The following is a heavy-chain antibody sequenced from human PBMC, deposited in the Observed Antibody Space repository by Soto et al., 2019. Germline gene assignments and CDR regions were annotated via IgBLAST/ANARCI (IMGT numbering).Heavy chain of an antibody. D-gene: IGHD2-15*01. CDR3: ARSDIVVVVAAPYYYYGMDV. CDR2: IYYSGST. V-gene: IGHV4-61*01. J-gene: IGHJ6*02. CDR1: GGSVSSGSYY. Sequence: PSETLSLTCTVSGGSVSSGSYYWSWIRQPPGKGLEWIGYIYYSGSTNYNPSLKSRVTISVDTSKNQFSLKLSSVTAADTAVYYCARSDIVVVVAAPYYYYGMDVWGQGTTVTVSS.